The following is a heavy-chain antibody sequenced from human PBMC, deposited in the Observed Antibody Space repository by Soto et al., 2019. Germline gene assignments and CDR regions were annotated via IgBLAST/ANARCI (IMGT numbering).Heavy chain of an antibody. CDR1: GGSISSYY. CDR3: ARYYDFWSGSDAFDI. J-gene: IGHJ3*02. D-gene: IGHD3-3*01. CDR2: IYYSGST. V-gene: IGHV4-59*08. Sequence: PSETLSLTCTVSGGSISSYYWSWIRQPPGKGLEWIGYIYYSGSTNYNPSLKGRVTISVDTSKNQFSLKLSSVTAADTAVYCCARYYDFWSGSDAFDIWGQGTMVTVSS.